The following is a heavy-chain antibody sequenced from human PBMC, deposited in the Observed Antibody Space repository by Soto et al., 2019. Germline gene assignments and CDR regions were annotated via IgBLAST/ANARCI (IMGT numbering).Heavy chain of an antibody. CDR3: ARDREVVFFDI. CDR1: GFTFSSYE. Sequence: PGGSLRLSCVASGFTFSSYEMNWVRQAPGKGLXWVSXXXSXSXXXYXXXXVKGRFTISRDNAKNSLYLQMNSLRAEDTAVYYCARDREVVFFDIWGQGTMVTVSS. J-gene: IGHJ3*02. CDR2: XXSXSXXX. V-gene: IGHV3-48*03. D-gene: IGHD3-22*01.